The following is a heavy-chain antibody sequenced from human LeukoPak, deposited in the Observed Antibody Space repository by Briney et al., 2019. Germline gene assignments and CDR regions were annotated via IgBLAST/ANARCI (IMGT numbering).Heavy chain of an antibody. CDR1: GFTFSSYA. D-gene: IGHD3-3*02. CDR3: AKAQKIIRDLIDF. V-gene: IGHV3-23*01. J-gene: IGHJ4*01. Sequence: PWGSVSLSCAASGFTFSSYAMTWVGQAPGKGLEWVSGLSAGGRTYYADSVKGRFTISRDNSKNTRYLQMNSLRPEDTAIYYCAKAQKIIRDLIDFCGHRSVFAASS. CDR2: LSAGGRT.